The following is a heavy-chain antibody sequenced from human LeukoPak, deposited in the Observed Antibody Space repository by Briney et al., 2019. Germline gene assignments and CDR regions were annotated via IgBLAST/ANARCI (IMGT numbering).Heavy chain of an antibody. CDR3: AKDGDPTAAAGDYYYYYMDV. CDR1: GFTFSSYA. D-gene: IGHD6-13*01. CDR2: ISGSGGST. V-gene: IGHV3-23*01. J-gene: IGHJ6*03. Sequence: PGGSLRLSCAASGFTFSSYAMSWVRQAPGKGLEWASAISGSGGSTYYADSVKGRFTISRDNSKNTLYLQMNSLRAEDTAVYYCAKDGDPTAAAGDYYYYYMDVWGKGTTVTVSS.